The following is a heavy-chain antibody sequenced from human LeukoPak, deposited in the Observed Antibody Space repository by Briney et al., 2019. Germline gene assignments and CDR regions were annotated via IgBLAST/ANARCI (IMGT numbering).Heavy chain of an antibody. CDR2: INTRTGNP. J-gene: IGHJ4*02. CDR3: ARGADYGDYTQFY. CDR1: GYTFTSNS. D-gene: IGHD4-17*01. V-gene: IGHV7-4-1*02. Sequence: ASVKVSCKASGYTFTSNSMNWVRQAPGQGLEWMGWINTRTGNPTYARGFTGRFVVSLDTSVTTTYLQINSLKPEDTGFYFCARGADYGDYTQFYWGQGSLVSVSS.